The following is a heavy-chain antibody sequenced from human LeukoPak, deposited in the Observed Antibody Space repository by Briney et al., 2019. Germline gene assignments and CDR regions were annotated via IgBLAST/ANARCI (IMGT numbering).Heavy chain of an antibody. V-gene: IGHV4-59*01. CDR2: IFYNGNT. Sequence: SGTLSLTFMVSGDSLSAYFWRWIGQPPGKELEWLGHIFYNGNTNYNPSLKSRVTISLDTSKNQFSLKLSSVTAADTAVYYCARVRLSGEIDHWGQGTLVTVSS. CDR3: ARVRLSGEIDH. CDR1: GDSLSAYF. J-gene: IGHJ4*02. D-gene: IGHD4-17*01.